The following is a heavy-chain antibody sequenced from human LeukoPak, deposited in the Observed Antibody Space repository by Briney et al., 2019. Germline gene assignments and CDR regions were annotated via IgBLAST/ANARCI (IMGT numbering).Heavy chain of an antibody. Sequence: SVKVSCKASGGTFSSYAISWLRQAPGQGLEWMGGIIPIFGTANYAQKFQGRVTITADESTSTAYMELSSLRSEDTAVYYCARETDSDYDFWSGYFVNWGQGTLVTVSS. CDR1: GGTFSSYA. CDR3: ARETDSDYDFWSGYFVN. D-gene: IGHD3-3*01. CDR2: IIPIFGTA. V-gene: IGHV1-69*01. J-gene: IGHJ4*02.